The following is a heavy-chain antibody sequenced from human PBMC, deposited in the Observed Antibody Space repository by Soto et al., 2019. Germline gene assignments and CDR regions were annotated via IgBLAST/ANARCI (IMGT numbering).Heavy chain of an antibody. CDR2: ISYSGDST. V-gene: IGHV3-23*01. CDR1: GFTFSSCD. J-gene: IGHJ4*02. CDR3: VHRTGFDY. Sequence: EVQLLESGGGLVQPGGSLRLSCAASGFTFSSCDMSWVRQAPGKGLEWVSTISYSGDSTSYADSVKGRFSLSRDNTKNTLYLQMNSLRAEDTAIYYCVHRTGFDYWGQGTLVTVSS.